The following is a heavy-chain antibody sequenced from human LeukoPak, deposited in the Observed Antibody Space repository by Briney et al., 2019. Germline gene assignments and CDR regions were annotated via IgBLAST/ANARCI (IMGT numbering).Heavy chain of an antibody. J-gene: IGHJ3*02. CDR3: ARVSRNWNDVPDAFDI. CDR1: GFTVSSNY. D-gene: IGHD1-1*01. CDR2: IFSGGST. Sequence: PGGSLRLSCAASGFTVSSNYMSWVRQAPGRGLEWVSVIFSGGSTYYADSVKGRFTISRDNSKNTLYLQMNSLRAEDTAVYYCARVSRNWNDVPDAFDIWGQGTMVTVSS. V-gene: IGHV3-66*01.